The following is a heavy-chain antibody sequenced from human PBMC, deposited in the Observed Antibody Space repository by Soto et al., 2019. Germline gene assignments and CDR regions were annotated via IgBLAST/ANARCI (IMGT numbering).Heavy chain of an antibody. Sequence: QVQLVESGGGVVQPGRSLRLSCAASGFTFSSYGMHWVRQAPGKGLEWVAVIWYDGSNKYYADSVKGRFTISRDNSKNTLYLQMNSLRAEDTAVYYCARAIRFLEWLEDTYYYYGMDVWGQGTTVTVSS. CDR3: ARAIRFLEWLEDTYYYYGMDV. CDR1: GFTFSSYG. CDR2: IWYDGSNK. D-gene: IGHD3-3*01. V-gene: IGHV3-33*01. J-gene: IGHJ6*02.